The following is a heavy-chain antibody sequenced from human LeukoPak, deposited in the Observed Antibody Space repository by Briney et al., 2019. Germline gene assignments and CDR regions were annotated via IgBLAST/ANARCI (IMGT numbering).Heavy chain of an antibody. J-gene: IGHJ4*02. Sequence: PGGSLRLSCAASGFTFSSYAMSWVRQAPGKGLEWVSAISGSGGSTYYADSVKGRFTISRDNSKNTLYLQMNSLRVEDTAVYYCAKFLPTHIVVANYYFDYWGQGTLVTVSS. CDR3: AKFLPTHIVVANYYFDY. CDR1: GFTFSSYA. V-gene: IGHV3-23*01. CDR2: ISGSGGST. D-gene: IGHD2-21*01.